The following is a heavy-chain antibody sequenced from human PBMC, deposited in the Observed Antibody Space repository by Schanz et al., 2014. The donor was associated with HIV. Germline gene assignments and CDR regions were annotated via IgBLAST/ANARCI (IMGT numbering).Heavy chain of an antibody. V-gene: IGHV3-30-3*01. CDR1: GFTFSSFA. CDR3: ARDAEGSWKWGYFDY. J-gene: IGHJ4*02. Sequence: QVQLVESGGGVVQPGRSLRLSCAASGFTFSSFAMHWVRQAPGKGLEWVTLISYEGSTRYYADSVKGRFTVSRDNTKNTLYLQMNSLTPEDTAVYYCARDAEGSWKWGYFDYGGQGILVTVSP. CDR2: ISYEGSTR. D-gene: IGHD6-13*01.